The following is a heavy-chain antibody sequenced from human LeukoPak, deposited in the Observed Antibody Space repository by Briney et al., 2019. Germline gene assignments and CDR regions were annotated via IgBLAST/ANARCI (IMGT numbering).Heavy chain of an antibody. J-gene: IGHJ5*02. D-gene: IGHD4-23*01. CDR1: GGSISSHY. V-gene: IGHV4-59*11. CDR3: ARGHVLTGGSVKKRNWSDP. Sequence: PSETLSLTCTVSGGSISSHYWSWIRQPPGKGLEWIGYIYYSGSTNYNPSLKSRVTISVDTSKNQFPLKLSSVTAADTAVYYCARGHVLTGGSVKKRNWSDPWGQGTLVTVSS. CDR2: IYYSGST.